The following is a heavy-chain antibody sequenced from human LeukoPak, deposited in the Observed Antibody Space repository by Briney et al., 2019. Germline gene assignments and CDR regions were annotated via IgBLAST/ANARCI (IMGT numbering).Heavy chain of an antibody. CDR2: IYHGGRS. CDR1: GDSIISDNW. Sequence: ASETLSLTCAVSGDSIISDNWWNWVRQSPGKGLEWIGEIYHGGRSNYNPSLKSRVTVSLDKSKNQFYLRLTSVTAADTAVYYCARTYSGSYYVAFDYWGQGTLVTVSS. V-gene: IGHV4-4*02. J-gene: IGHJ4*02. CDR3: ARTYSGSYYVAFDY. D-gene: IGHD1-26*01.